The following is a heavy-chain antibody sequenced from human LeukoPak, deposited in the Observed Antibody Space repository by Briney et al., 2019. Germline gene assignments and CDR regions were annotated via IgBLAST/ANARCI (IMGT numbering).Heavy chain of an antibody. CDR1: GFTVSSNY. J-gene: IGHJ3*02. CDR2: IYSGGST. V-gene: IGHV3-66*01. Sequence: PGGSLRPSCAASGFTVSSNYMSWVRQAPGKGLEWVSVIYSGGSTYYADSVKGRFTISRDNSKNTLYLQMNSLRAEDTAVYYCAREWYSSGWEDRRGDFNDAFDIWGQGTMVTVSS. D-gene: IGHD6-19*01. CDR3: AREWYSSGWEDRRGDFNDAFDI.